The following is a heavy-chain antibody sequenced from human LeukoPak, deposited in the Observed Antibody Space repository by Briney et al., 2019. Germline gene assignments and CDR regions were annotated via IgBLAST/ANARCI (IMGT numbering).Heavy chain of an antibody. Sequence: GASLRLSCAPSGFTFTSYWMHWVRHAPGKGLVWVSRINSDGSGKSDADFVKGRFTISRDNSKNTLYLQMNSLRAEDTAMYYCARYRRTTDAFDIWGQGTMVTVSS. CDR1: GFTFTSYW. D-gene: IGHD2/OR15-2a*01. CDR2: INSDGSGK. J-gene: IGHJ3*02. CDR3: ARYRRTTDAFDI. V-gene: IGHV3-74*01.